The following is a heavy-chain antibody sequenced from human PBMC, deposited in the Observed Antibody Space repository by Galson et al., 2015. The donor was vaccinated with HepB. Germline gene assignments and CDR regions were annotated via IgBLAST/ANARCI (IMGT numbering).Heavy chain of an antibody. CDR3: AKSSSSGWLTFDY. V-gene: IGHV3-30*18. J-gene: IGHJ4*02. CDR1: GFTFSSYG. CDR2: ISYDGSNK. D-gene: IGHD6-19*01. Sequence: SLRLSCAASGFTFSSYGMHWVRQAPGKGLEWVAVISYDGSNKYYADSVKGRFTISRDNSKNTLYLQMNSLRAEDTAVYYCAKSSSSGWLTFDYWGQGTLVTVSS.